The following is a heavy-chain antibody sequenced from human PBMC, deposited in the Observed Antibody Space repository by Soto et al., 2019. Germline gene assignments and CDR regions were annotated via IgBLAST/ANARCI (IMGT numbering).Heavy chain of an antibody. D-gene: IGHD4-17*01. J-gene: IGHJ4*02. CDR1: GFTFRNYG. CDR3: AKALQTSVGGLDH. Sequence: GGSLRLSCAASGFTFRNYGMHWVRQAPGKGLEWVALISYDGSDKYYADSVRGRFTISRDNSKSTLYLQLNSLRAEDTAVYYCAKALQTSVGGLDHWGQGT. V-gene: IGHV3-30*18. CDR2: ISYDGSDK.